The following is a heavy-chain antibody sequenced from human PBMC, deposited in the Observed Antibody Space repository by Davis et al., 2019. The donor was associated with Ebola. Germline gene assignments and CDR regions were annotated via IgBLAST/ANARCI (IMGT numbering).Heavy chain of an antibody. V-gene: IGHV3-48*01. J-gene: IGHJ4*02. Sequence: GGSLRLSCAASGFTFSSYSMNWVRQAPGKGLEWVSYISSSSSTIYYADSVKGRFTISRDNGKNSLYLSMNSLGAEDTAIYYCAIVEAFGSGNYFDSWGQGTLVTVSS. CDR3: AIVEAFGSGNYFDS. CDR2: ISSSSSTI. D-gene: IGHD3-10*01. CDR1: GFTFSSYS.